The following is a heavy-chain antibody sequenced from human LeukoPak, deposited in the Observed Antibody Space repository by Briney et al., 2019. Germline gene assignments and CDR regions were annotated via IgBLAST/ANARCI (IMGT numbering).Heavy chain of an antibody. CDR2: LRYDGNNK. CDR1: GFTLNNYG. CDR3: ARRGALEWLLYGAFGI. Sequence: GGSLRLSCVVTGFTLNNYGMHWVRQAPGKGLEWVAFLRYDGNNKYYAESVKGRFTISRDNSKNSLYLQMNSLRAEDTAVYYCARRGALEWLLYGAFGIWGQGTMVTVSS. V-gene: IGHV3-30*02. J-gene: IGHJ3*02. D-gene: IGHD3-3*01.